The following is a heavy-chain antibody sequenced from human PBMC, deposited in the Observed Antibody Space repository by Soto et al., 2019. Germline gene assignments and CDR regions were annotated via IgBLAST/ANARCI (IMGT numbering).Heavy chain of an antibody. J-gene: IGHJ5*02. D-gene: IGHD4-4*01. CDR2: IWYDGSNK. CDR1: GFTFSSYG. Sequence: GGSLRLSCAASGFTFSSYGMHWVHQAPGKGLEWVAVIWYDGSNKYYADSVKGRFTISRDNSKNTLYLQMNSLRAEDTAVYYCARDFIGSYSNYFGEPATGIGHPFDPWGQGTLVTVSS. CDR3: ARDFIGSYSNYFGEPATGIGHPFDP. V-gene: IGHV3-33*01.